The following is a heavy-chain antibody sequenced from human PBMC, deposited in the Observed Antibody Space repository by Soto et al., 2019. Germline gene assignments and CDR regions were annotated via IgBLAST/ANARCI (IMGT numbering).Heavy chain of an antibody. D-gene: IGHD6-6*01. CDR3: ASDIAARPNDAFDI. V-gene: IGHV1-69*02. Sequence: SVKVSCKAAGGTFSSYTISWVRQAPGQGLEWMGRIIPILGIANYAQKFQGRVTITADKSTSTAYVELSSLRSEDTAVYYCASDIAARPNDAFDIWGQGTMVTVSS. J-gene: IGHJ3*02. CDR1: GGTFSSYT. CDR2: IIPILGIA.